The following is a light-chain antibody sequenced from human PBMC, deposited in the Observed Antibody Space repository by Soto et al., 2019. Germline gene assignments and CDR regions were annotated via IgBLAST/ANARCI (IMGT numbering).Light chain of an antibody. CDR3: SSYTTSNTRQIV. CDR2: DVS. CDR1: SSDIGTYNY. J-gene: IGLJ1*01. V-gene: IGLV2-14*01. Sequence: QSVLTQPASVSGSPVQSITISCTGTSSDIGTYNYVSWYQQHPGKAPKLMIYDVSNRPSGVSNRFSGSKSGGTASLTISGLQAEDEADYYCSSYTTSNTRQIVFGTGTKVTVL.